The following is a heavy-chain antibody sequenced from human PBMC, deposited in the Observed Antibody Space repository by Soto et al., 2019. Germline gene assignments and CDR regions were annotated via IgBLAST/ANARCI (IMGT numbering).Heavy chain of an antibody. J-gene: IGHJ4*02. V-gene: IGHV1-8*01. Sequence: QVQLVQSGAEVKKPGASVKVSCKASGYTFTSYDINWVRQATGQVLEWMGWMNPNSGNTGYAQKFQGRVTRTRNTSISTAYRELSSLRSEDTAVYYCARGNEVYSSSPGGYWGQGTLVTVSS. CDR3: ARGNEVYSSSPGGY. CDR1: GYTFTSYD. D-gene: IGHD6-6*01. CDR2: MNPNSGNT.